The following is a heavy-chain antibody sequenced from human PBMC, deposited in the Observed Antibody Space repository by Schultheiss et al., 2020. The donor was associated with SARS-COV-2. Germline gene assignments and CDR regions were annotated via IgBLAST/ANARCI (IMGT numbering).Heavy chain of an antibody. D-gene: IGHD3-3*01. CDR2: ISGSGGST. V-gene: IGHV3-23*01. J-gene: IGHJ5*02. CDR3: AIKHPQRTLYTRLEWLFRGGLWFDP. CDR1: GFTFSSYA. Sequence: GGSLRLSCAASGFTFSSYAMSWVRQAPGKGLEWVSAISGSGGSTYYADSVKGRFTISRDNSKNTLYLQMNSLRAEDTAVYYCAIKHPQRTLYTRLEWLFRGGLWFDPWGQGTLVTVSS.